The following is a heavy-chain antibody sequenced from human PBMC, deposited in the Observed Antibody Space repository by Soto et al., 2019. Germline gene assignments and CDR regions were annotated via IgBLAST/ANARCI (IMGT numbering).Heavy chain of an antibody. D-gene: IGHD3-22*01. V-gene: IGHV1-69*02. CDR1: GGTFSSYT. CDR3: ARHRNPTYYYDSSGYSPLGY. Sequence: SVKVSCKASGGTFSSYTISWVRQAPGQGLEWMGRIIPILGIANYAQKFQGRVTITADKSTSTAYMELSSLRSEDTAVYYCARHRNPTYYYDSSGYSPLGYWGQGTLVTVSS. J-gene: IGHJ4*02. CDR2: IIPILGIA.